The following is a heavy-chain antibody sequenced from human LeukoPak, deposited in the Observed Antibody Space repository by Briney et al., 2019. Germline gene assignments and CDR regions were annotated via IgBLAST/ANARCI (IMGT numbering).Heavy chain of an antibody. CDR2: ISYDGSNK. D-gene: IGHD3-10*01. Sequence: GRSLRLSCAASGFTFSSYGMHWVRQAPGKGLEWVAVISYDGSNKYYADSVKGRFTISRDNSKNTLYLQMNSLRAEDTAVYYCAKGPSVRDSYFDYWGQGTLVTLSS. J-gene: IGHJ4*02. CDR1: GFTFSSYG. V-gene: IGHV3-30*18. CDR3: AKGPSVRDSYFDY.